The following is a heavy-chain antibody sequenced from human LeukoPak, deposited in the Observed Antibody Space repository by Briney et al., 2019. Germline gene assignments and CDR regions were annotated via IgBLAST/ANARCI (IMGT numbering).Heavy chain of an antibody. D-gene: IGHD6-13*01. Sequence: ASVKVPCKASGYTFTSYDINWVRQATGQGLEWMGWMSPNSGNTGYAQKIQGRVTMTRNTSISTAYMELSSLRSEDTAVYYCARTPGYSSSLRNAFDIWGQGTMVTVSS. CDR1: GYTFTSYD. CDR2: MSPNSGNT. V-gene: IGHV1-8*01. CDR3: ARTPGYSSSLRNAFDI. J-gene: IGHJ3*02.